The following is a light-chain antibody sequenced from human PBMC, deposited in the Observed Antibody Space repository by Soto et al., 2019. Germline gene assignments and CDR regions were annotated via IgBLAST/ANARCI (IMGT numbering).Light chain of an antibody. CDR1: ETVTNNY. CDR3: QQYVWPPPST. CDR2: VAS. J-gene: IGKJ3*01. Sequence: EIVLSQSPGTLSLSPGERATLSCRASETVTNNYIAWYQQKPGQAPRLLFYVASIRATGIPDRISGGGSGTDFPLTINRLEPDDFAVYYCQQYVWPPPSTFGPGTKVEI. V-gene: IGKV3-20*01.